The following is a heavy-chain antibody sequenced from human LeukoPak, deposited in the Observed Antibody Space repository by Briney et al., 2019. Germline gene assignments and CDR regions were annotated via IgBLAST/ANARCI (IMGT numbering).Heavy chain of an antibody. J-gene: IGHJ4*02. CDR2: ISGSGGST. Sequence: PGGSLRLSCAASGFTFSSYAMSWVRQAPGKGLEWVSAISGSGGSTYYADSVKGRFTISRDNSKNTLYLQMNSLRAEDTAVYYCAKDLQTYYDSSGYLGYWGQGTLVTVSS. CDR3: AKDLQTYYDSSGYLGY. D-gene: IGHD3-22*01. CDR1: GFTFSSYA. V-gene: IGHV3-23*01.